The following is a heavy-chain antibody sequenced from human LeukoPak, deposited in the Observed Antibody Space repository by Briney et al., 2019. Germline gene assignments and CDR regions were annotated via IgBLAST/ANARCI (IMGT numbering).Heavy chain of an antibody. Sequence: ASVKVSCKASGYSFTSYAMNWVRQDTGQGLEWMGWINTNTENPTYAQGFTGRFVFSLDTSVSTAYLQISSLKAEDTAVYYCARDGSRRGIAAVGTYWGQGTLVTVSS. V-gene: IGHV7-4-1*02. J-gene: IGHJ4*02. CDR3: ARDGSRRGIAAVGTY. CDR1: GYSFTSYA. D-gene: IGHD6-13*01. CDR2: INTNTENP.